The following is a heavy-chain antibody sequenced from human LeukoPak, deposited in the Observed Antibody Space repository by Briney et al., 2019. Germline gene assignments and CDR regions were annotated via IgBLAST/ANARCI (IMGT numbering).Heavy chain of an antibody. CDR1: GFTFSTYG. J-gene: IGHJ4*02. Sequence: GGSLRLSCAVSGFTFSTYGMHWVRQAPGKGPEWVAFIRYDGSDKYYADSVKGRFTISRDNSKNTLYLQMNSLRAEDTAVYYCANSGTEVDYWGQGTLVTVSS. CDR3: ANSGTEVDY. CDR2: IRYDGSDK. D-gene: IGHD6-25*01. V-gene: IGHV3-30*02.